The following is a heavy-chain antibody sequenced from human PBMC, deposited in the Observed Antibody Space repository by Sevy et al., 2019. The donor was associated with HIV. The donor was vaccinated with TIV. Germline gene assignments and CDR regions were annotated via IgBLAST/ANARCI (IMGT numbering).Heavy chain of an antibody. D-gene: IGHD5-18*01. V-gene: IGHV3-7*03. CDR2: MKQDGSEK. CDR3: VREGLGGFSYSLDC. J-gene: IGHJ4*02. CDR1: GFTFSSYW. Sequence: GGSLRLSCAASGFTFSSYWMSWVRQAPGKGLEWVATMKQDGSEKYYVESVKGRFTISRDKANQSRYLQMNSLRAEDTAVYYCVREGLGGFSYSLDCWGQGTLVTVSS.